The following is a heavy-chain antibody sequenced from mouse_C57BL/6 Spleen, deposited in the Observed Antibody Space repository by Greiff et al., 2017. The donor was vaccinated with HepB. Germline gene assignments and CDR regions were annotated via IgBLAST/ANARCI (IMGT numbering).Heavy chain of an antibody. CDR1: GYTFTSYW. CDR2: IDPSDSYT. J-gene: IGHJ3*01. CDR3: ARVATVVATREFAY. V-gene: IGHV1-69*01. Sequence: VQLQQPGAELVMPGASVKLSCKASGYTFTSYWMHWVKQRPGQGLEWIGEIDPSDSYTNYNQKFKGKSTLTVDKSSSTAYMQLSSLTSEDSAVYYCARVATVVATREFAYWGQGTLVTVSA. D-gene: IGHD1-1*01.